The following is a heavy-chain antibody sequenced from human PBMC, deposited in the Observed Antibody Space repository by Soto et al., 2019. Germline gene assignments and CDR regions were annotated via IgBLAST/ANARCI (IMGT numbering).Heavy chain of an antibody. CDR2: IIPIFGTA. V-gene: IGHV1-69*12. J-gene: IGHJ5*02. Sequence: QVQLVQSGAAVKKPGSSVKVSCKASGGTFSSYAISWVRQAPGQGLEWMGGIIPIFGTANYAQKFQGRVTITADESTSTDYMELSRLRAEDTAVYYCARVPRVVAFNWFDPWGQGTLVTVSS. CDR1: GGTFSSYA. D-gene: IGHD3-22*01. CDR3: ARVPRVVAFNWFDP.